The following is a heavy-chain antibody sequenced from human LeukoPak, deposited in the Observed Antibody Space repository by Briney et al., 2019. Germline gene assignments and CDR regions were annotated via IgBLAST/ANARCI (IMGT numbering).Heavy chain of an antibody. V-gene: IGHV1-2*02. CDR3: ARDPAAAGNY. Sequence: ASVKVSCKASGYMFTGYYMHWVRQAPGQGLEWMGWINPNSGDIHYAQKFHGRVTMTSDTSITTGYMELTRLTSDDTAVYYCARDPAAAGNYWGQGTLVSVSS. CDR1: GYMFTGYY. J-gene: IGHJ4*02. D-gene: IGHD6-13*01. CDR2: INPNSGDI.